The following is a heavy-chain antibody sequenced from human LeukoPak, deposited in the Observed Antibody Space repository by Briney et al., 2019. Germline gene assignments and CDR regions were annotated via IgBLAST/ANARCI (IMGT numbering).Heavy chain of an antibody. CDR3: AREEAAAGEYYFDY. J-gene: IGHJ4*02. Sequence: SETLSLTCTVSGGSISSSSYYWGWIRQPAGKGLEWIGRIYTSGSTNYNPSLKSRVTMSVDTSKNQFSLKLSSVTAADTAVYYCAREEAAAGEYYFDYWGQGTLVTVSS. CDR2: IYTSGST. CDR1: GGSISSSSYY. V-gene: IGHV4-61*02. D-gene: IGHD6-13*01.